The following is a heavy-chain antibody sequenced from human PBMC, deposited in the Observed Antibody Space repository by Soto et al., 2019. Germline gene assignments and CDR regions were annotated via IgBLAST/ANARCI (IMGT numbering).Heavy chain of an antibody. CDR1: GGSISSGGYS. CDR2: IYHSGST. CDR3: AREARYYDSSGYHHPDV. Sequence: SETLSLTCAVSGGSISSGGYSWSWIRQPPGKGLEWIGYIYHSGSTYYNPSLKSRVTISVDRSKNQFSLKLSSVTAADTAVYYCAREARYYDSSGYHHPDVWGQGTTVTVSS. D-gene: IGHD3-22*01. J-gene: IGHJ6*02. V-gene: IGHV4-30-2*01.